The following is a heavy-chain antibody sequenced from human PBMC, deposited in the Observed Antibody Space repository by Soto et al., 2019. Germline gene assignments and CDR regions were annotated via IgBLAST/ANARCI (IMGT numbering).Heavy chain of an antibody. J-gene: IGHJ6*02. CDR1: GYSFTSYW. CDR3: PRPRDAGKNSYGVNV. Sequence: GEALKISCKGSGYSFTSYWIGWVRQMPGKGLEWMGIIYPGDSDTRYSPSFQGQVTISADKSISTAYLQWSSLKASDTAMYYGPRPRDAGKNSYGVNVWGQGNTFPVS. D-gene: IGHD6-13*01. V-gene: IGHV5-51*01. CDR2: IYPGDSDT.